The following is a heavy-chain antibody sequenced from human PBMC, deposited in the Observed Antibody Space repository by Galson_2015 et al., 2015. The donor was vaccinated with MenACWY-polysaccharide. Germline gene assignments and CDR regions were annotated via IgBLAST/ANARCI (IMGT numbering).Heavy chain of an antibody. V-gene: IGHV4-61*03. CDR3: ARGRALTDY. CDR2: IFYTGST. Sequence: KGLEWIGYIFYTGSTTYNPSLKSRVTISIGASESHFSLNLTSVTAADTAVYYCARGRALTDYWGQGTLVTVSS. J-gene: IGHJ4*02.